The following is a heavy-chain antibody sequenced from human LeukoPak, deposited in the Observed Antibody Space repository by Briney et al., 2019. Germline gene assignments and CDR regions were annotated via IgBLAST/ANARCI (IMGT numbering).Heavy chain of an antibody. D-gene: IGHD3-10*01. J-gene: IGHJ4*02. CDR1: GISFSSHW. V-gene: IGHV3-33*08. CDR3: ARNHGYSFDS. Sequence: QPGGSLRLACAASGISFSSHWMHWVRQAPGKGLEWVAVIWYDGNNKYYADSVKGRFTISRDNSKNTLHLQMNSLRAEDTAVYYCARNHGYSFDSWGQGTLVTVSS. CDR2: IWYDGNNK.